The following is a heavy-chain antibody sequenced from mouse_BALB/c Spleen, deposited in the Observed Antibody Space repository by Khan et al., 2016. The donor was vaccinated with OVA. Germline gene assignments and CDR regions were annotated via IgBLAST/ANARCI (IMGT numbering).Heavy chain of an antibody. CDR1: GYSITSGYG. D-gene: IGHD1-2*01. V-gene: IGHV3-2*02. CDR3: ARTARIKY. Sequence: EVKLQESGPGLVKPSQSLSLTCTVTGYSITSGYGWNWIRPFPGNKLECMAYISYSGSTNYHPTLKSRISISRDTAKNQFFLQLNSVTTEDTATYYCARTARIKYWGQGTTLTVSA. J-gene: IGHJ2*01. CDR2: ISYSGST.